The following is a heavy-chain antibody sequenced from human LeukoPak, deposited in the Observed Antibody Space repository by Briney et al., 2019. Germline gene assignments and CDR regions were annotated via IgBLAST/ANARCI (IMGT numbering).Heavy chain of an antibody. CDR1: GGSISSSSYY. CDR3: TIGYYCYYGMDV. CDR2: IYYSGST. Sequence: PSETLSLTCTVSGGSISSSSYYWGWIRQPPGKGLEWIGSIYYSGSTHYNPSLKSRVTISVDTSKNQFSLKLSSVTAADTAVYYPTIGYYCYYGMDVWGQGTTVTVSS. J-gene: IGHJ6*02. V-gene: IGHV4-39*07.